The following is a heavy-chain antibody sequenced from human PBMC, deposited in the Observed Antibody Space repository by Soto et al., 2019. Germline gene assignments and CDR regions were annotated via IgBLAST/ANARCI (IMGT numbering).Heavy chain of an antibody. CDR3: AKDRAYCGGDCPSGYAFDI. CDR2: ISGSGGST. D-gene: IGHD2-21*02. J-gene: IGHJ3*02. V-gene: IGHV3-23*01. Sequence: EVQLLESGGGLVQPGGSLRLSCAASGFTFSSYAMSWVRQAPGKGLEWVSAISGSGGSTYYADSVKGRCTISRDNSKNTLYLQMNSLRAEDTAVYYCAKDRAYCGGDCPSGYAFDIWGQGTMVTVSS. CDR1: GFTFSSYA.